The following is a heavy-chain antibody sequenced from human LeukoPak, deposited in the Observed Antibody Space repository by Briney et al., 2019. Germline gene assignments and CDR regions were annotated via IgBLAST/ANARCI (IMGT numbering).Heavy chain of an antibody. CDR2: ISSSSSYI. V-gene: IGHV3-21*04. D-gene: IGHD3-22*01. J-gene: IGHJ4*02. CDR1: GFTFSSYS. Sequence: GGSLRLSCAASGFTFSSYSMNWVRQAPGKGLEWVSSISSSSSYIYYADSVKGRFTISRDSSKNMVFLKMISLRAEDTAVYYCAKASSYYESSGYYFDYWGQGTLVTVSS. CDR3: AKASSYYESSGYYFDY.